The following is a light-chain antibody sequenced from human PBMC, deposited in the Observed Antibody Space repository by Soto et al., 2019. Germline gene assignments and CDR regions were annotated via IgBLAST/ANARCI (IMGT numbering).Light chain of an antibody. CDR1: QSVSSK. Sequence: EIVLTQSPGTLSVSPGERATLSCRASQSVSSKLAWCQQKPGQAPRLLLYGASTGATGIPARFSGSGSETEFTLAISNLQAEDFAFYYGQQYNNLPWTVGQGTKLEIK. CDR3: QQYNNLPWT. CDR2: GAS. J-gene: IGKJ1*01. V-gene: IGKV3-15*01.